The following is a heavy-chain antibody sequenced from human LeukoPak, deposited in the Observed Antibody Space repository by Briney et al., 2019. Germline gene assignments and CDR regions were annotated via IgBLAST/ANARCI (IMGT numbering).Heavy chain of an antibody. V-gene: IGHV3-43*02. CDR2: ISGDGGST. CDR3: AKERHGENWFEP. CDR1: GVTFDDYA. D-gene: IGHD4-17*01. J-gene: IGHJ5*02. Sequence: GGSLRLSCAASGVTFDDYAMHWVRQAPGKGLEWVSLISGDGGSTYYADSVKGRFTISRDNSKNSLYLQMNSLRTEDTALYYCAKERHGENWFEPWGQGTLVTVSS.